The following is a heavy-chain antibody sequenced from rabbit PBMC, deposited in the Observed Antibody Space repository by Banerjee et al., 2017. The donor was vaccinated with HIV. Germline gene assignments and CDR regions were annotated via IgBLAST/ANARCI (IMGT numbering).Heavy chain of an antibody. CDR1: GFIFSDNYV. CDR2: IYAGSSGST. J-gene: IGHJ4*01. Sequence: QSLQESGGGLFQPGGSLALSCKASGFIFSDNYVMCWVRQAPGKGLEWIACIYAGSSGSTYYASWAKGRFTISKTSSTTVTLQMTSLTAADTATYFCARFEVYTYGYAGYAYATGGLNLWGQGTLVTVS. V-gene: IGHV1S40*01. D-gene: IGHD6-1*01. CDR3: ARFEVYTYGYAGYAYATGGLNL.